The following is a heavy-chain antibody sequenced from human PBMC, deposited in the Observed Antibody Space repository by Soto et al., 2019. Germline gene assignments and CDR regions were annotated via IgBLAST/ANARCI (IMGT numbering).Heavy chain of an antibody. J-gene: IGHJ6*02. CDR3: ARDSGFWSGYYPDSYYGMDV. Sequence: SVKVSCKASGGTFSSYAISWVRQGPGQGLEWMGGIIPIFGTANYAQKFQGRVTITADESTSTAYMELSSLRSEDTAVYYCARDSGFWSGYYPDSYYGMDVWGQGTTVTVSS. CDR1: GGTFSSYA. V-gene: IGHV1-69*13. D-gene: IGHD3-3*01. CDR2: IIPIFGTA.